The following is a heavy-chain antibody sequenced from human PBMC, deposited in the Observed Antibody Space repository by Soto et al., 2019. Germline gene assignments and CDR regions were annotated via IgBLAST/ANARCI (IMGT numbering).Heavy chain of an antibody. J-gene: IGHJ6*02. V-gene: IGHV3-30*18. CDR1: GFTFSSYG. CDR3: AKDLKSGAYYYYGMDV. D-gene: IGHD3-10*01. CDR2: ISYDGSNK. Sequence: PGGSLRLSCAASGFTFSSYGMHWVRQAPGKGLEWVAVISYDGSNKYYADSVKGRFTISRDNSKNTPYLQMNSLRAEDTAVYYCAKDLKSGAYYYYGMDVCGQGTTLTVSS.